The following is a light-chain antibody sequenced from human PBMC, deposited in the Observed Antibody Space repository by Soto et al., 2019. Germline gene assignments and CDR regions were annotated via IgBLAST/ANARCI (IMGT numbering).Light chain of an antibody. Sequence: EVIMTQSPATLSVSPGERATLSCRASQSVSSDLAWYQQRPGQAPRLLIYRASIRATGIPARFSGSGSGTEFSLTISSLQSEDFAVYYCQQYNDWPPYTFGQGTKVDIK. CDR2: RAS. V-gene: IGKV3-15*01. J-gene: IGKJ2*01. CDR3: QQYNDWPPYT. CDR1: QSVSSD.